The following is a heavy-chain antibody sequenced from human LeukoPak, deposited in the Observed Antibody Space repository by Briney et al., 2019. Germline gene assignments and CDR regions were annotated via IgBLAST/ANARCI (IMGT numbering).Heavy chain of an antibody. Sequence: SETLSLTCTVSGGSISTYFWSWIRQPPGKGLEWIGYIYNSGSTKCNPSLKSRVTISVDTSKNQFSLKLSSVTAADTAVYYCATDRQVYGSGEYYFDYWGQGTLVSVSS. J-gene: IGHJ4*02. CDR3: ATDRQVYGSGEYYFDY. CDR1: GGSISTYF. D-gene: IGHD3-10*01. CDR2: IYNSGST. V-gene: IGHV4-59*01.